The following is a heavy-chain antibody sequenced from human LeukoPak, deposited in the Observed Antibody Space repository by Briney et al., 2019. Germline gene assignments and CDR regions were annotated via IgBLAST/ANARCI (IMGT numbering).Heavy chain of an antibody. J-gene: IGHJ6*01. CDR2: INSDGSST. CDR1: GFTFSSYW. V-gene: IGHV3-74*01. Sequence: GGSLRLSCAASGFTFSSYWMHWVRQAPGKGLVWVSRINSDGSSTSYADSVKGRFTFSRDNSKNTLYLQMNSLRAEDTAVYYCARDRLWFGELLSSRDYGMDVWGQGTAVTVSS. D-gene: IGHD3-10*01. CDR3: ARDRLWFGELLSSRDYGMDV.